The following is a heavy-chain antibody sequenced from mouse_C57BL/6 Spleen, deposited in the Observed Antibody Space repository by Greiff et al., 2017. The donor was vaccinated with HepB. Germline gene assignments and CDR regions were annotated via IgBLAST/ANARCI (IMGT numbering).Heavy chain of an antibody. D-gene: IGHD1-1*01. CDR3: ARSTIYYYGSSYAMDY. V-gene: IGHV1-55*01. J-gene: IGHJ4*01. CDR1: GYTFTSYW. CDR2: IYPGSGST. Sequence: QVQLQQSGAELVKPGASVKMSCKASGYTFTSYWITWVKQRPGQGLEWIGDIYPGSGSTNYNEKFKSKATLTVDTSSSTAYMQLSSLTSEDSAVYYCARSTIYYYGSSYAMDYWGQGTSVTVSS.